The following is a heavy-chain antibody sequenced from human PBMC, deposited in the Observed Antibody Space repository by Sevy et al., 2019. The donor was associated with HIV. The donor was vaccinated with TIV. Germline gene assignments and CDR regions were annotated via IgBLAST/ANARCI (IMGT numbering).Heavy chain of an antibody. CDR1: GFTFSSYS. J-gene: IGHJ3*02. Sequence: GGSLRLSCAASGFTFSSYSMNWVRQAPGKGLQWVSSISSSSSYIYYADSVRGRFPISRDNAKNSLYLQMNSLRAEDTAVYYCARDLHNDYGDYRGKHDAFDIWGQGTMVTVSS. CDR3: ARDLHNDYGDYRGKHDAFDI. CDR2: ISSSSSYI. V-gene: IGHV3-21*01. D-gene: IGHD4-17*01.